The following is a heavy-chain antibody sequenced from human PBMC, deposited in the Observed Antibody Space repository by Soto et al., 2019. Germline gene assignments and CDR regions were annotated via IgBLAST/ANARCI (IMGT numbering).Heavy chain of an antibody. CDR1: GYTFTSYG. CDR3: ARTVVYGDYVDWFDP. D-gene: IGHD4-17*01. CDR2: ISAYNGNT. V-gene: IGHV1-18*01. J-gene: IGHJ5*02. Sequence: QVQLVQSGAEVKKPGASVKVSCKASGYTFTSYGISWVRQAPGQGLEWMGWISAYNGNTNYAQKLQGRVTMTTDTSPSTAYKELRSLRSDDTAVYYCARTVVYGDYVDWFDPWGQGTLVTVSS.